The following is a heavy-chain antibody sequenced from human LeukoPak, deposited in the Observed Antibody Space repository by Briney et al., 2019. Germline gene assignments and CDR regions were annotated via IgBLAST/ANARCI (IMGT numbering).Heavy chain of an antibody. Sequence: GGSLRLSCGASGFTFSSYGMHWVRQAPGKGLEWVAFIRYDGSNKYYADSVKGRFTISRDNSKNTLYLQMNSLRAEDTAVYYCAKDRRLVGATNYFDYWGQGTLVTVSS. J-gene: IGHJ4*02. CDR3: AKDRRLVGATNYFDY. CDR1: GFTFSSYG. D-gene: IGHD1-26*01. CDR2: IRYDGSNK. V-gene: IGHV3-30*02.